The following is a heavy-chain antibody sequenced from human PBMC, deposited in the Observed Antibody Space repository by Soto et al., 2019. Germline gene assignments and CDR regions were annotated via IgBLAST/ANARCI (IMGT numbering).Heavy chain of an antibody. CDR3: ARRGDSRSYFDY. V-gene: IGHV1-69*13. D-gene: IGHD3-22*01. Sequence: ASVQVSCKDSGGTFRSYAISWVRQAPGQGLEWMDGIIPFFGTANYAQKCQGRVTITADESTSTAYMELSSLRSEDTSVYYCARRGDSRSYFDYWGQGTLVTVSS. CDR1: GGTFRSYA. CDR2: IIPFFGTA. J-gene: IGHJ4*02.